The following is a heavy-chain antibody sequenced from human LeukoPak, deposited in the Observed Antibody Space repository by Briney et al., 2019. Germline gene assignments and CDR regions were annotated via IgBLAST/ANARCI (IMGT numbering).Heavy chain of an antibody. Sequence: ASVKVSCKASGYTFTNYGISWVRQAPGQGLEWMGWISGYYGSTNYAQNFEGRVTMTTDTSTSTAYMELTTLRPDDTAVYYCARDGRYFGSGSYNAFDIWGQGTMVTVSS. V-gene: IGHV1-18*01. CDR3: ARDGRYFGSGSYNAFDI. D-gene: IGHD3-10*01. CDR2: ISGYYGST. CDR1: GYTFTNYG. J-gene: IGHJ3*02.